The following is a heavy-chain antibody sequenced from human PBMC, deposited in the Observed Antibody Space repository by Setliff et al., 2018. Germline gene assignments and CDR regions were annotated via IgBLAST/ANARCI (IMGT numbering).Heavy chain of an antibody. CDR2: ISPYTGKT. J-gene: IGHJ4*02. Sequence: ASVKVSCKASGYTFTDYGVSWVRQAPGQGLEWVGWISPYTGKTYLAPKFQDRVTLTADTSTTTAYLQLTNLRSDDTAIYFCSRLVWFCTRTSCQRLSGDEYWGQGALVTVSS. CDR1: GYTFTDYG. D-gene: IGHD2-2*01. CDR3: SRLVWFCTRTSCQRLSGDEY. V-gene: IGHV1-18*01.